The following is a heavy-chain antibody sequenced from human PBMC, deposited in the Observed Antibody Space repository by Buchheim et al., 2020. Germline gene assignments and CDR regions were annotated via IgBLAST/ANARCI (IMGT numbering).Heavy chain of an antibody. CDR2: ISSSSNYI. J-gene: IGHJ4*02. D-gene: IGHD2-2*01. CDR3: ARGDLYAPLDS. V-gene: IGHV3-21*01. Sequence: EVQLVESGGGLVKPGGSLRLACVAAGFTFSTYGMNWVRQAPGKGLEWVSSISSSSNYIYYADSVKGRLTISRDNAKTSLYLQMNSLRAEDTAVYYCARGDLYAPLDSWGQGTL. CDR1: GFTFSTYG.